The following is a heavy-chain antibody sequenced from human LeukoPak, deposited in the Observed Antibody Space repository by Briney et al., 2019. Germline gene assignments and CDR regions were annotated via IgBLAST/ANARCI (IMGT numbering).Heavy chain of an antibody. J-gene: IGHJ5*02. Sequence: PGASLRLSCAASGFTFSSYAMSWVRQAPGKGLEWVSAISGSGGSTYYADSVKGRFTISRDNSKNTLYLQMNSLRAEDTAVYYCAKDFSRVVVNWIDPWGQGTLVTVSS. D-gene: IGHD2-21*01. V-gene: IGHV3-23*01. CDR3: AKDFSRVVVNWIDP. CDR2: ISGSGGST. CDR1: GFTFSSYA.